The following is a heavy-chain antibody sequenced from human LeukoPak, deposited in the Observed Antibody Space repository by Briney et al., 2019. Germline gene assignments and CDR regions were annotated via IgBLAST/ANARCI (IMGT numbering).Heavy chain of an antibody. CDR3: ARGPQLWVPRRDRERFSPFDY. Sequence: GGSLRLSCAASGFTYSSYWMHWVRQVPGKGLVWVSRINSDGSSTSYADSVKGRFTISRDNAKNTLYLQMNSLRAEDTAVYYCARGPQLWVPRRDRERFSPFDYWGQGTLVTFSS. D-gene: IGHD5-18*01. CDR1: GFTYSSYW. CDR2: INSDGSST. J-gene: IGHJ4*02. V-gene: IGHV3-74*01.